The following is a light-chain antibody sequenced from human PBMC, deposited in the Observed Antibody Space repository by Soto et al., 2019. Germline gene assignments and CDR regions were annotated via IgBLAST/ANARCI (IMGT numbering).Light chain of an antibody. CDR2: YVD. Sequence: QSVLTQPASVSGSPGQPITISCTGTSRDVGAYDYASWYLQYPDKAPQLLIYYVDHRPSGVSSRFSGSKSGNTASLTISGLQAEDEGDYYCCSYADGSIYFFXTGTKLTVL. CDR1: SRDVGAYDY. CDR3: CSYADGSIYF. V-gene: IGLV2-14*03. J-gene: IGLJ1*01.